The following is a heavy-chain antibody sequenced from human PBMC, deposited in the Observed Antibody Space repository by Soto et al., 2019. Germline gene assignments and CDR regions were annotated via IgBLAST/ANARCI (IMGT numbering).Heavy chain of an antibody. J-gene: IGHJ6*02. V-gene: IGHV4-39*01. CDR1: GCSISSSSYY. D-gene: IGHD6-6*01. CDR3: ARHGKQRVYYYYYGMDV. CDR2: IYYSWST. Sequence: SDTPSLPCPFSGCSISSSSYYLGWIRKPPGKGLEWIGSIYYSWSTYYNPSLKSRVTISVDTSKNQFSLKLSSVTAADTAVYYCARHGKQRVYYYYYGMDVWGQGTTVTVSS.